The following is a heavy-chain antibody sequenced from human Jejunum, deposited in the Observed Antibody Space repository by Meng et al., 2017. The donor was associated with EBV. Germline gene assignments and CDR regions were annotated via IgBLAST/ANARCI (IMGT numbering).Heavy chain of an antibody. CDR3: ARGAYTSTWF. Sequence: QFQPHPSGPGLVQPSQPLPLTCAISGDIGSRNSAAWHWIRHSPSRGLEWLGRTYYRSKWYYDYAVSVKSRMTINPDTSKNQFSLQLNSVTPEDTSVYYCARGAYTSTWFWGQGTLVTVSS. D-gene: IGHD6-13*01. V-gene: IGHV6-1*01. CDR1: GDIGSRNSAA. J-gene: IGHJ1*01. CDR2: TYYRSKWYY.